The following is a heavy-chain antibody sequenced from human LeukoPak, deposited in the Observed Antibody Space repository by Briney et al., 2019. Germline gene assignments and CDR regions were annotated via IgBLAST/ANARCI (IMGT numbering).Heavy chain of an antibody. CDR3: ARTYYYDSGGYYA. D-gene: IGHD3-22*01. Sequence: GGSLRLSCAASGFTFSRYWMNWVRQAPGKGLEWVANVKQVGSERYYVDSVKGRFTISRDNAKNSLYLQMNSLRAEDTAVYYCARTYYYDSGGYYAWGQGTLVTVSS. J-gene: IGHJ4*02. CDR1: GFTFSRYW. V-gene: IGHV3-7*01. CDR2: VKQVGSER.